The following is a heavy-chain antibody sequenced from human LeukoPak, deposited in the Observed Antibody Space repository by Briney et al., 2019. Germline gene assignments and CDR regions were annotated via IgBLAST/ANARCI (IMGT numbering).Heavy chain of an antibody. CDR2: IYYSGST. CDR1: GGSISSGGYY. D-gene: IGHD5-18*01. V-gene: IGHV4-31*03. Sequence: SQTLSLTCTVSGGSISSGGYYWSWIRQHPGKGLEWIGYIYYSGSTYYNPSLKSRVTMSVDTSKNQFSLKLSSVTAADTAVYYCARNTAMGTYGMDVWGQGTTVTISS. CDR3: ARNTAMGTYGMDV. J-gene: IGHJ6*02.